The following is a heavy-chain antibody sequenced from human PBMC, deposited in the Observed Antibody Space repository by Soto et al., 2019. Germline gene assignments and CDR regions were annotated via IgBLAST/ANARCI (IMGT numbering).Heavy chain of an antibody. Sequence: QVQLVQSGAEVKKPGASVKVSCKASGYTFTSYGIIWVRQAPGQGLEWMGWISAYNGNTNYAQKLQGRVTMTTDTATRTADMERRSLRSDDAAGHYCARERGYGDFVSGYWGEGALVTVSS. J-gene: IGHJ4*02. V-gene: IGHV1-18*01. CDR2: ISAYNGNT. CDR3: ARERGYGDFVSGY. CDR1: GYTFTSYG. D-gene: IGHD4-17*01.